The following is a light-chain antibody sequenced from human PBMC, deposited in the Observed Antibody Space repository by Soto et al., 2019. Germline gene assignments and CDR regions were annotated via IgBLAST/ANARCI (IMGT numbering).Light chain of an antibody. V-gene: IGKV3-11*01. CDR3: KPRSNAPLP. CDR2: DAS. CDR1: QSVSSY. J-gene: IGKJ5*01. Sequence: EIVLTQSPATLSLSPGERVTLSCRASQSVSSYFAWYQQKPGQAPRLLIYDASNRATGIPARFSGSGSGTDFTLTISGLEPEDFAVYYSKPRSNAPLPFGQGTRLAIK.